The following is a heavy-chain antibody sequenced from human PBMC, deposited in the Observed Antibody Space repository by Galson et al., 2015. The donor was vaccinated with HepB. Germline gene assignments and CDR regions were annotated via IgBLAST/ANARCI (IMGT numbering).Heavy chain of an antibody. CDR2: ISYDGSNK. CDR1: GFTFSSYG. Sequence: SLRLSCAASGFTFSSYGMHWVRQAPGKGLEWVAVISYDGSNKYYADSVKGRFTISRDNSKNTLYLQMNSLRAEDTAVYYCAKAYGSGSYLGILGFDYWGQGTLVTVSS. CDR3: AKAYGSGSYLGILGFDY. D-gene: IGHD3-10*01. J-gene: IGHJ4*02. V-gene: IGHV3-30*18.